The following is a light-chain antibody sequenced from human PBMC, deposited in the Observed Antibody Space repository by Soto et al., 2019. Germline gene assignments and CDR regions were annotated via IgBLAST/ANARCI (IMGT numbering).Light chain of an antibody. J-gene: IGLJ2*01. Sequence: QSALTQPASVSGSPGQSITISCTGTSSDVGGYNYVSWYQQHPGKAPQLIIYEVSSRPSEVSNRFSGSKSGNTASLTISGLQSEDEADYYCSSYTRSSTLFGGGTKVTVL. CDR2: EVS. V-gene: IGLV2-14*01. CDR1: SSDVGGYNY. CDR3: SSYTRSSTL.